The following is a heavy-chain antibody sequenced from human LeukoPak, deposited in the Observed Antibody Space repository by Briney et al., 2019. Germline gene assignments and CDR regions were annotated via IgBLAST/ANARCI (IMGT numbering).Heavy chain of an antibody. D-gene: IGHD5-24*01. CDR2: IYPGDSDT. V-gene: IGHV5-51*01. CDR1: GYSFTSYW. Sequence: GESLQISCKGSGYSFTSYWIGWVRQMPGKGLEWLGIIYPGDSDTRYSPSFQGQVTISADKSIDTAYLQWSSLKASDTAMYYCARHAVRDGYNRHNDYWGQGTLVTVSS. CDR3: ARHAVRDGYNRHNDY. J-gene: IGHJ4*02.